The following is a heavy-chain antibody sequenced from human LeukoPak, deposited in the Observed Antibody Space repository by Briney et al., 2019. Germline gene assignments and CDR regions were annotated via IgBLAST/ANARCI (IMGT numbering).Heavy chain of an antibody. CDR2: ISAYNGNT. Sequence: GASVKVSCKASGYTFTNYGINWVRQAPGQGLEWMGWISAYNGNTNYAQKLQGRVTMTTDTSTSTAYMELRSLRSDDTAVYYCARTDYLVPIDYWGQGTLVTVSS. V-gene: IGHV1-18*01. D-gene: IGHD2/OR15-2a*01. CDR1: GYTFTNYG. J-gene: IGHJ4*02. CDR3: ARTDYLVPIDY.